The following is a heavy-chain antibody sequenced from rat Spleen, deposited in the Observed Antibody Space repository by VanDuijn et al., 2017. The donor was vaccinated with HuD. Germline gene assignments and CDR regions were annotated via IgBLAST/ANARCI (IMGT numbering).Heavy chain of an antibody. CDR1: GFSLTDNN. Sequence: QVQLKESGPGLVQPSQTLSLTCTVSGFSLTDNNVHWVRQPPGKGLEWMGRMRFDGDTNYNSSLKSRLSISKDTSKNQLFLKMSSLQTEDTATYYRARDPYSKPFDYWGQGVMVTVSS. CDR2: MRFDGDT. V-gene: IGHV2S30*01. J-gene: IGHJ2*01. CDR3: ARDPYSKPFDY. D-gene: IGHD1-2*01.